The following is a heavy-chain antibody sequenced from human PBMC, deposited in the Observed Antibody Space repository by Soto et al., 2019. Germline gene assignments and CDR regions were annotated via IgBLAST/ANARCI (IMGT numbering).Heavy chain of an antibody. Sequence: EVHLVESGGGLVQPGRSLRLSCATSGFTFDAYAIHWVRQAPGKGLEWVSGISWNSDTIYYADSVKGRFTVSRDNAKNSLYLQMSSLRAEDTALYYCAKGTESSGHEYYFDYWGRGALVTVSS. J-gene: IGHJ4*02. D-gene: IGHD5-12*01. CDR3: AKGTESSGHEYYFDY. CDR2: ISWNSDTI. CDR1: GFTFDAYA. V-gene: IGHV3-9*01.